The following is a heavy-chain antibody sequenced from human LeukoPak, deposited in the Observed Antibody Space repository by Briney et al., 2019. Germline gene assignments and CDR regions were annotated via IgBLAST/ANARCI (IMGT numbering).Heavy chain of an antibody. CDR1: GFTFSSYG. CDR3: ARDGRGTTGTYYFDY. V-gene: IGHV3-30*19. J-gene: IGHJ4*02. CDR2: IWYDGSNK. Sequence: RGGSLRLSCAASGFTFSSYGMHWVRQAPGKGLEWVAVIWYDGSNKYYADSVKGRFTISRDNSKNTLYLQMNSLRAEDTAVYYCARDGRGTTGTYYFDYWGQGTLVTVSS. D-gene: IGHD1-1*01.